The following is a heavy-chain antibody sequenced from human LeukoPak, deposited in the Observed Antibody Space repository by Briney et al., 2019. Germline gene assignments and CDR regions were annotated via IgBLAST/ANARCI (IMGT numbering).Heavy chain of an antibody. CDR2: IRADNGDT. CDR3: ARDWPTVIADF. Sequence: ASVRVSCKTSGYKFLSHGISWVRQAPGQGLEWLGWIRADNGDTRFAQKSQGRFTMTTDTSTSTAHTELRSLRSDDTAVYYCARDWPTVIADFWGQGTLVTVSS. CDR1: GYKFLSHG. V-gene: IGHV1-18*04. J-gene: IGHJ1*01. D-gene: IGHD4-11*01.